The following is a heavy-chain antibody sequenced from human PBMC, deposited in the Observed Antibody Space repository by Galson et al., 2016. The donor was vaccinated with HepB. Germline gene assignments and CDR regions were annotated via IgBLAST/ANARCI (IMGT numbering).Heavy chain of an antibody. CDR1: GFTFSSYA. CDR2: ISGSVGRI. D-gene: IGHD3-22*01. J-gene: IGHJ1*01. V-gene: IGHV3-23*01. CDR3: AKIVAVISQPEYFQD. Sequence: SLRLSCAASGFTFSSYAMSWVRQAPGKGLEWVSAISGSVGRIYYADSVKGRFTISRDNSKNTLYLQMNSLRAEDTAVYYCAKIVAVISQPEYFQDWGQGTLVTVSS.